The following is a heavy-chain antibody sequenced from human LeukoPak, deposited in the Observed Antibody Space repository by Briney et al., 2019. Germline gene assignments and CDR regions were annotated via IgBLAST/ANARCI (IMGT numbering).Heavy chain of an antibody. CDR3: AKDIHYFPSDY. Sequence: PGGSLRLSCTASGFTFSNYWMTWVRQAPGKGLEWVASIKQDGSEKQYVGSVRGRFTISRDNAKNVLDLQMDSLTAEDTALYYCAKDIHYFPSDYWGQGTLVTVSS. D-gene: IGHD3-10*01. J-gene: IGHJ4*02. CDR2: IKQDGSEK. CDR1: GFTFSNYW. V-gene: IGHV3-7*01.